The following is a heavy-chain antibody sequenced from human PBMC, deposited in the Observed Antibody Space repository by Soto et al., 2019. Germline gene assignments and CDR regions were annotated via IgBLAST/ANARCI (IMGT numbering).Heavy chain of an antibody. J-gene: IGHJ6*02. CDR3: ARDRGITIKRRPVANGMDV. CDR1: GYTFTSYY. V-gene: IGHV1-46*01. Sequence: GASVKVSCKASGYTFTSYYMHCVRQAPGQGLEWMGIINPSGGSTSYAQKFQGRVTMTRDTSTSTVYMELSSLRSEDTAVYYCARDRGITIKRRPVANGMDVWGQGTTVTVSS. D-gene: IGHD3-9*01. CDR2: INPSGGST.